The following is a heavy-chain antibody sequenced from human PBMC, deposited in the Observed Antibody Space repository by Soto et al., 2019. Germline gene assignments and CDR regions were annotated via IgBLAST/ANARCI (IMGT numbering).Heavy chain of an antibody. Sequence: QVQLQESGPGLVKPSETLSLTCTVSGGSISSHYWRWIRQPPGRGLEWIGLIYYSGITDSNPSRKSRVTISLDTSKNHLSLRLSSVTAADTAVYYCARPRGIAPAVWYFDLWGRGTLVTVSS. D-gene: IGHD6-13*01. CDR3: ARPRGIAPAVWYFDL. V-gene: IGHV4-59*08. CDR1: GGSISSHY. CDR2: IYYSGIT. J-gene: IGHJ2*01.